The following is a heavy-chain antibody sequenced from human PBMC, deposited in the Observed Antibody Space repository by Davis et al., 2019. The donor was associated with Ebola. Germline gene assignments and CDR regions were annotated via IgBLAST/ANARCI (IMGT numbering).Heavy chain of an antibody. CDR1: GFTFGDYA. J-gene: IGHJ4*02. CDR2: IRSKAYGGTT. CDR3: TRHCSGGSCNSGDY. V-gene: IGHV3-49*03. Sequence: PGGSLRLSCTASGFTFGDYAMSWFRQAPGKGLEWVGFIRSKAYGGTTEYAASVKGRFTIPRDDSKSIAYLQMNSLKTEDTAVYYCTRHCSGGSCNSGDYWGQGTLVTVSS. D-gene: IGHD2-15*01.